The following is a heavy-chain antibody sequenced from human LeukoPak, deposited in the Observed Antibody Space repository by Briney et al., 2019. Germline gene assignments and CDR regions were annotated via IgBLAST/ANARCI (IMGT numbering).Heavy chain of an antibody. J-gene: IGHJ4*02. D-gene: IGHD5-12*01. Sequence: GVSLRLSCAASGFTFSDHYMDWVRQAPGKGPEWVGRTRNKANSYTTEYAASVKGRFTISRDDSKNSLYLQMNSLKTEDTAVYYCARGPHIVATISQQTDSFDYWGQGTLVTVSS. V-gene: IGHV3-72*01. CDR2: TRNKANSYTT. CDR1: GFTFSDHY. CDR3: ARGPHIVATISQQTDSFDY.